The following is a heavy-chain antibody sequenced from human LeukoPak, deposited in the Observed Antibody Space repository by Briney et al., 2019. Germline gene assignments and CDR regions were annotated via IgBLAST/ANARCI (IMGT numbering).Heavy chain of an antibody. CDR2: IIPIFGTA. CDR3: ARGRFTMVRGVTSNYYYYMDV. CDR1: GYTLTELS. J-gene: IGHJ6*03. D-gene: IGHD3-10*01. Sequence: SVKVSCKVSGYTLTELSMHWVRQAPGQGLEWMGGIIPIFGTANYAQKFQGRVTITADESTSTAYMELSSLRSEDTAVYYCARGRFTMVRGVTSNYYYYMDVWGKGTTVTISS. V-gene: IGHV1-69*13.